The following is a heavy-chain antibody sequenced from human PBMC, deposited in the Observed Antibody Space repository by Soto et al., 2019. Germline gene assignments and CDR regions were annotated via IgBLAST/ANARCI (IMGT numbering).Heavy chain of an antibody. Sequence: SETLSLTCAVYGGSFSGYYWSWIRQPPGKGLEWIGETNHSGSTNYNPSLKSRVTISVDTSKNQFSLKLSSVTAADTAVYYCARDVVAGTRNNWFDPWGQGTLVTVSS. J-gene: IGHJ5*02. CDR3: ARDVVAGTRNNWFDP. CDR1: GGSFSGYY. D-gene: IGHD6-19*01. CDR2: TNHSGST. V-gene: IGHV4-34*01.